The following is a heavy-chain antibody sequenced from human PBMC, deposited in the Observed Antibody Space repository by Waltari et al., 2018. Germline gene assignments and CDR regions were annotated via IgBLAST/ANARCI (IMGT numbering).Heavy chain of an antibody. CDR3: ATDWGYCSDDSCYVGERGDY. CDR2: FDPERMDT. CDR1: GYRTTEVS. J-gene: IGHJ4*02. V-gene: IGHV1-24*01. D-gene: IGHD2-15*01. Sequence: VPLIQSGAEVKKPGASVRLSCTVSGYRTTEVSIHCVRQTPGKGLAWMGGFDPERMDTTYEQRFQGRVTMTEDTSTDTAYMELRSLTSDDTAVFYCATDWGYCSDDSCYVGERGDYWGQGTLVTVSS.